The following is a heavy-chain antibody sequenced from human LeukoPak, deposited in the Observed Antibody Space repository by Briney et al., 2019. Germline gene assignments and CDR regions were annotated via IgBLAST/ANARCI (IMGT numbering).Heavy chain of an antibody. V-gene: IGHV3-74*01. J-gene: IGHJ4*02. CDR3: ARSSYPYYFDY. Sequence: PGGSLRLSCGASGFSFSSYWMHWVRQAPGKGLMWVSRVNNDGSSTTYADSVEGRFTLSRDNARNTLYLQMNSLRAEDTAVYYCARSSYPYYFDYWGQGTLVTVSS. CDR2: VNNDGSST. CDR1: GFSFSSYW. D-gene: IGHD6-19*01.